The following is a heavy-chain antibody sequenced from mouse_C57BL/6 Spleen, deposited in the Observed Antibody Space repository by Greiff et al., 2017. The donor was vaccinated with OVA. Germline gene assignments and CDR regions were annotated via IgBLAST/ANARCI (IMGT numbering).Heavy chain of an antibody. CDR2: IYPGDGDT. D-gene: IGHD2-3*01. V-gene: IGHV1-82*01. Sequence: VQLQQSGPELVKPGASVKISCKASGYAFSSSWMNWVKQRPGKGLEWIGRIYPGDGDTNYNGKFKGKATLTADKSSSTAYMQLSSLTSEDSAVYFCARSYDGYPYYCDYWGQGTTLTVSS. CDR1: GYAFSSSW. J-gene: IGHJ2*01. CDR3: ARSYDGYPYYCDY.